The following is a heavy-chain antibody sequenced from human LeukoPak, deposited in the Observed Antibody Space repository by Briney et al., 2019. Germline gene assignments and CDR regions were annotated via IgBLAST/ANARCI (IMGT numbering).Heavy chain of an antibody. Sequence: SETLSLTCSVSSGSMTDSCWSWFRQAPGKGFEWLGFIYPSGRIEYNPSLRSRVSFSVATSRMEATVRLRSVTASDTAVYYCTREGYDRSGYFLDFWGQGILVTVSS. D-gene: IGHD3-22*01. CDR2: IYPSGRI. J-gene: IGHJ4*02. V-gene: IGHV4-59*12. CDR1: SGSMTDSC. CDR3: TREGYDRSGYFLDF.